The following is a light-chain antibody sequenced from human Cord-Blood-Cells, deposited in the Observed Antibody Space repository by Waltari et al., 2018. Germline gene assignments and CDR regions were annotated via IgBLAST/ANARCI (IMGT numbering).Light chain of an antibody. J-gene: IGLJ3*02. CDR2: DVS. V-gene: IGLV2-14*03. Sequence: QSALTQPASVSGSPGQSITISCTGTSSDGGGYNYVSWYQQLPGKAPKLMIYDVSNRPSGVSNRFSGSKSGNTASLTISGLQAEDEADYYCSSYTSSSTWVFGGGTKLTVL. CDR1: SSDGGGYNY. CDR3: SSYTSSSTWV.